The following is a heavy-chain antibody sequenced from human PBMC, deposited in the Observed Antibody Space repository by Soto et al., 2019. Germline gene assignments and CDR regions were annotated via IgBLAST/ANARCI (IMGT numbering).Heavy chain of an antibody. CDR1: GYTFTSYG. V-gene: IGHV1-18*01. D-gene: IGHD3-9*01. CDR3: AGPSSRYFDWLLNY. Sequence: ASVKVSCKASGYTFTSYGISWVRQAPGQGLEWMGWISAYNGNTNYAQKLQGRVTMTTDTSTSTAYMELRSLRSDDTAVYYCAGPSSRYFDWLLNYWGQGTLVTVSS. CDR2: ISAYNGNT. J-gene: IGHJ4*02.